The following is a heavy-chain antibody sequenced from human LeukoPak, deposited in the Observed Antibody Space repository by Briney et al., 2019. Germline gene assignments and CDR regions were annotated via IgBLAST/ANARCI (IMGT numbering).Heavy chain of an antibody. CDR2: MNPNSGNT. Sequence: ASVKVSCKASGYTFTSYDINWVRQATGQGLEWMGWMNPNSGNTGYAQKFQGRVAMTRNTSISTAYMGLSSLRSEDTAVYYCARGGAGDDRDYWLSDYYYGMDVWGQGTTVTVSS. CDR3: ARGGAGDDRDYWLSDYYYGMDV. V-gene: IGHV1-8*01. CDR1: GYTFTSYD. J-gene: IGHJ6*02. D-gene: IGHD4-17*01.